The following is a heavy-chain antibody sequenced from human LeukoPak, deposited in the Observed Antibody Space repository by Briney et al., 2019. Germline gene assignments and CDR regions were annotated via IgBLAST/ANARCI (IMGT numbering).Heavy chain of an antibody. Sequence: PSETLSLTCAISVGSFTVYYWRWIRQPPGKGLEWIGDINDSGSTNSSPSLKSRVVISLDTSKSQLSLKLSPVTAADTATYFCARAGRGTSSRALDYWGQGTLVTVSS. CDR1: VGSFTVYY. D-gene: IGHD1-1*01. CDR2: INDSGST. V-gene: IGHV4-34*01. CDR3: ARAGRGTSSRALDY. J-gene: IGHJ4*02.